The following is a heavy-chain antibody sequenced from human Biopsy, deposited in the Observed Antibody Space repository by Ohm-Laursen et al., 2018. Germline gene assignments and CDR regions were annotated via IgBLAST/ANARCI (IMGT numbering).Heavy chain of an antibody. CDR3: ARDYPSYSSVWYREPIIHC. J-gene: IGHJ4*02. V-gene: IGHV3-48*03. CDR2: ISSSGSTI. Sequence: SLRLSCTASGFTFSSYEMNWVRQALGKGLEWVSYISSSGSTIHYADSVKGRFTISRDNAKNSLYLQMNSLRAEDTAVYYCARDYPSYSSVWYREPIIHCWGQGTLVTASS. CDR1: GFTFSSYE. D-gene: IGHD6-19*01.